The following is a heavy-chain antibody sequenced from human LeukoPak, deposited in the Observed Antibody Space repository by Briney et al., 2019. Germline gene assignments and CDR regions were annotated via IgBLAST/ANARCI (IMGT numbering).Heavy chain of an antibody. CDR3: ARPKTTVTPVGAFDI. V-gene: IGHV3-20*04. D-gene: IGHD4-17*01. Sequence: PGGSLRLSCAASGFTFDDYGMSWVRQAPGKGLEWVSGINWNGGSTGYADSVKGRFTISRDNAKNSLYLQMNSLRAEDTALYYCARPKTTVTPVGAFDIWGQGTMVTVSS. CDR1: GFTFDDYG. J-gene: IGHJ3*02. CDR2: INWNGGST.